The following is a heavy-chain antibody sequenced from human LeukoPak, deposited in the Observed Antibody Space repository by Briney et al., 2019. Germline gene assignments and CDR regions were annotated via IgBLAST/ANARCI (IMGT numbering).Heavy chain of an antibody. CDR2: IYWNDDE. CDR1: RDPLSTRGGG. D-gene: IGHD2-2*01. CDR3: AHGREVDCSSTSCLGAFDY. J-gene: IGHJ4*02. V-gene: IGHV2-5*01. Sequence: SGPTLVNPTQTLTLTCTFSRDPLSTRGGGVGWIRQPPGKALEWLALIYWNDDERYRPPLRSRLTTTTATSRHQVVLTIPNVDPVETATYYCAHGREVDCSSTSCLGAFDYWGQGTLVTVSS.